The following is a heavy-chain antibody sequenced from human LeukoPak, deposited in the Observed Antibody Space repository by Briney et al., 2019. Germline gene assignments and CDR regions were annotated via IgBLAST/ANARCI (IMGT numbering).Heavy chain of an antibody. CDR2: FDPEDGET. V-gene: IGHV1-24*01. CDR1: GYTLTELS. CDR3: ATATYSYGSVRFDY. Sequence: ASVKVSCKVSGYTLTELSMHWVRQAPGKGLEWMGGFDPEDGETIYAQKFQGRVTMTEDTSTDTAYMELSSLRSEDTAVYYCATATYSYGSVRFDYWGQATLVTVSS. D-gene: IGHD5-18*01. J-gene: IGHJ4*02.